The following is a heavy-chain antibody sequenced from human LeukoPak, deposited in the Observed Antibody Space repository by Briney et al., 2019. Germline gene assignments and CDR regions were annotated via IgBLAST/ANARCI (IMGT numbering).Heavy chain of an antibody. Sequence: ASVKVSCKASGGTFSSYPISWVRQAPGQGLEWMGGIIPIFGTANYAQKFQGRVTITADESTSTAYMELSSLRSEDTAVYYCARTMVRGLYYYMDVWGKGTTVTISS. CDR1: GGTFSSYP. D-gene: IGHD3-10*01. J-gene: IGHJ6*03. V-gene: IGHV1-69*01. CDR3: ARTMVRGLYYYMDV. CDR2: IIPIFGTA.